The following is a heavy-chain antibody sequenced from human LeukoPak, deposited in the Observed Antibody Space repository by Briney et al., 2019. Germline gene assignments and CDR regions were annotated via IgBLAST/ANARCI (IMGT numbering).Heavy chain of an antibody. CDR2: ISGSGGST. V-gene: IGHV3-23*01. D-gene: IGHD3-22*01. CDR3: AKKMIVVVSDGYAFDI. Sequence: GGSLRLSCAASGFTFSSYAMSWVRQASGKGLEWVSAISGSGGSTYYADSVKGRFTISRNNSKNTLYLQMNSLRAEDTAVYYCAKKMIVVVSDGYAFDIWGQGTMVTVSS. J-gene: IGHJ3*02. CDR1: GFTFSSYA.